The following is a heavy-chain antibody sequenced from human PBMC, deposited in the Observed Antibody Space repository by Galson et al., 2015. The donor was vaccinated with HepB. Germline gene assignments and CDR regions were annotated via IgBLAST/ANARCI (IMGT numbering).Heavy chain of an antibody. Sequence: SLRLSCAASGFTFSSYGMHWVRQAPGKGLEWVAVISYDGSNKYYADSVKGRFTISRDNSKNTLYLQMNSLRAEDTAVYYCAKDVGHYVFYYGMDVWGQGTTVTVSS. CDR3: AKDVGHYVFYYGMDV. CDR1: GFTFSSYG. J-gene: IGHJ6*02. D-gene: IGHD3-16*01. CDR2: ISYDGSNK. V-gene: IGHV3-30*18.